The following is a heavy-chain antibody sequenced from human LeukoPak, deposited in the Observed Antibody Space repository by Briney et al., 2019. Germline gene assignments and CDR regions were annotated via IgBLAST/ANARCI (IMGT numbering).Heavy chain of an antibody. Sequence: ASVKVSCKASGYTFTGYYIHWVRQAPGQGLEWMGWINPNSGGTNYAQKFQGRVTMTRDTSISTAYMELSRLRSDDTAVYYCAIWYYYDSSGYKRGAFDIWGQGTMVTVSS. D-gene: IGHD3-22*01. CDR2: INPNSGGT. CDR1: GYTFTGYY. J-gene: IGHJ3*02. V-gene: IGHV1-2*02. CDR3: AIWYYYDSSGYKRGAFDI.